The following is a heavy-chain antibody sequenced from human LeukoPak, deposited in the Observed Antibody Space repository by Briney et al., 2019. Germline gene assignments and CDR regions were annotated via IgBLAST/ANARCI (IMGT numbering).Heavy chain of an antibody. CDR2: VNHSGST. CDR1: GGSFSGYY. CDR3: ARGGPYCSGGSCFSLLDA. V-gene: IGHV4-34*01. Sequence: PSETLSLTCTIYGGSFSGYYCSWIRQSPGKGLELIGEVNHSGSTNYSPSLKSRLTISVDTSKKQFSLKLSSVTAADTAVYYCARGGPYCSGGSCFSLLDAWGQGTTVTVSS. D-gene: IGHD2-15*01. J-gene: IGHJ6*02.